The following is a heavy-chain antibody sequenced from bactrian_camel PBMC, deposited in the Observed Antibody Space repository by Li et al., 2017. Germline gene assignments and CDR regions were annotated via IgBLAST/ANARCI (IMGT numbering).Heavy chain of an antibody. J-gene: IGHJ4*01. V-gene: IGHV3S40*01. CDR3: AVLSQFNHCRGVLVGIWQQYAS. Sequence: VQLVESGGGLVQPGGSLRLSCAASGFTFDSYDMYWVRQAPGKGLEWVSAINSGGTTTYYADSVKGRFTISRDNAKNTLDLQIDSLQPEDTAMYYCAVLSQFNHCRGVLVGIWQQYASWGQGTQVTVS. CDR2: INSGGTTT. CDR1: GFTFDSYD. D-gene: IGHD5*01.